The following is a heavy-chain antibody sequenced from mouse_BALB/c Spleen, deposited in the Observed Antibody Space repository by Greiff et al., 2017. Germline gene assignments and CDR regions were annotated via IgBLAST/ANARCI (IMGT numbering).Heavy chain of an antibody. J-gene: IGHJ4*01. CDR1: GYTFTSYY. D-gene: IGHD2-1*01. Sequence: QVQLQQPGAELVKPGASVKLSCKASGYTFTSYYMYWVKQRPGQGLEWIGGINPSNGGTNFNEKFKSKATLTVDKSSSTAYMQLSSLTSEDSAVYYCTRPYGNYGAMDYWGQGTSVTVSS. CDR2: INPSNGGT. V-gene: IGHV1S81*02. CDR3: TRPYGNYGAMDY.